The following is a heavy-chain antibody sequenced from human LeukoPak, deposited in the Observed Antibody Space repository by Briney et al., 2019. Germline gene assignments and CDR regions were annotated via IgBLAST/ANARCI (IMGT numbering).Heavy chain of an antibody. J-gene: IGHJ6*03. V-gene: IGHV1-69*13. CDR1: GGTFSSYA. CDR3: ARSSPDIVVVPAAQVPYYYYYMDV. Sequence: SVKVSCKASGGTFSSYAISWVQQAPGQGLEWMGGIIPIFGTANYAQKFQGRVTITADESTSTAYMELSSLRSEDTAVYYCARSSPDIVVVPAAQVPYYYYYMDVWGKGTTVTVSS. D-gene: IGHD2-2*01. CDR2: IIPIFGTA.